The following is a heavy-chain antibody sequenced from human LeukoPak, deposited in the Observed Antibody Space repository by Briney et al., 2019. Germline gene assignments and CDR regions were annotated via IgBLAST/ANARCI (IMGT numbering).Heavy chain of an antibody. CDR3: AKDLNSGNPRGVIDY. J-gene: IGHJ4*02. V-gene: IGHV3-21*04. CDR2: ISSSSSYI. Sequence: GGSLRLSCAASGFTFSSYSMNWVRQAPGKGLEWVSSISSSSSYIYYADSVQGRFTISRDNSKNTLYLQMNSLRAEDTAIYYCAKDLNSGNPRGVIDYWGQGTLVTVSS. D-gene: IGHD4-23*01. CDR1: GFTFSSYS.